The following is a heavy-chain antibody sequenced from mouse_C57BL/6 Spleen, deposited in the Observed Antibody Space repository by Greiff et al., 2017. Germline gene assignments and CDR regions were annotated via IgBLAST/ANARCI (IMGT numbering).Heavy chain of an antibody. V-gene: IGHV5-4*01. CDR3: ARAAAQATYFDY. CDR2: ISDGGSYT. Sequence: EVQLVESGGGLVKPGGSLKLSCAASGFTFSSYAMSWVRQTPEKRLEWVATISDGGSYTYYPDNVKGRFTISRDNAKNNLYLQMSHLKSEDTAMYYCARAAAQATYFDYWGQGTTLTVSS. CDR1: GFTFSSYA. D-gene: IGHD3-2*02. J-gene: IGHJ2*01.